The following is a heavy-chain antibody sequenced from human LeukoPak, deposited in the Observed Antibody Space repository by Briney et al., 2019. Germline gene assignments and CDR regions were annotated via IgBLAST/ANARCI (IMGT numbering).Heavy chain of an antibody. CDR1: GFTFSSYW. V-gene: IGHV3-7*04. Sequence: GGSLRLSCAASGFTFSSYWMSWVRQAPGKGLEWVANIKQDGSEKYYVDSVKGRFTISRDNAKNSLYLQMNSLRAEDTAVYYCARDYGDYSHYYYYYGMDVWGQGTTVTVSS. J-gene: IGHJ6*02. CDR2: IKQDGSEK. D-gene: IGHD4-17*01. CDR3: ARDYGDYSHYYYYYGMDV.